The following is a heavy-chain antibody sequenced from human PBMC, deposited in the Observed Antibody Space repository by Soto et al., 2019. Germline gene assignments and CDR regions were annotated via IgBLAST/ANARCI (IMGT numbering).Heavy chain of an antibody. CDR1: GGSFSGYY. D-gene: IGHD6-6*01. J-gene: IGHJ4*02. V-gene: IGHV4-34*01. CDR3: ARGGGPFSSSSTPALDY. CDR2: INHSGST. Sequence: QVQLHQWGAGLLKPSETLSLTCAVYGGSFSGYYWSWIRQPPGKGLEWIGEINHSGSTNYNPSLKSRVTISVDTSKNQFSLKLSSVTAADTAVYYCARGGGPFSSSSTPALDYWGQGTLVTVSS.